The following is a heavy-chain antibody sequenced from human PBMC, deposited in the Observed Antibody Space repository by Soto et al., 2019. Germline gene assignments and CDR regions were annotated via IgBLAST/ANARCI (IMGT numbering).Heavy chain of an antibody. V-gene: IGHV5-51*01. D-gene: IGHD6-13*01. CDR1: GYSFTNYW. CDR2: IYPGDSDT. CDR3: ARNPAGTTDWFDS. J-gene: IGHJ5*01. Sequence: PGESLKISCKGSGYSFTNYWIAWVRQMPGKGLEWMGIIYPGDSDTRYSPSFQGQVTISADMSISTAYLQWSSLRASDTAIYYCARNPAGTTDWFDSWGQGTLVTVS.